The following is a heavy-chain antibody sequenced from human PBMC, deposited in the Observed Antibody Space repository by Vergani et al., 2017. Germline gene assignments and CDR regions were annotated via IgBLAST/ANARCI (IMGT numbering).Heavy chain of an antibody. J-gene: IGHJ4*02. CDR1: GVSITGGNY. CDR3: VRDFHSRGPFDV. V-gene: IGHV4-38-2*02. Sequence: QVQLQESGPGLLRPSETLSLTCRVSGVSITGGNYWGWVRQSPVSGLEWLGSVFHLGTLYYNPSLQSRVTLSMDANNHFSLELTSVTAADTAVYYCVRDFHSRGPFDVWGQGSLVTVAS. CDR2: VFHLGTL. D-gene: IGHD3/OR15-3a*01.